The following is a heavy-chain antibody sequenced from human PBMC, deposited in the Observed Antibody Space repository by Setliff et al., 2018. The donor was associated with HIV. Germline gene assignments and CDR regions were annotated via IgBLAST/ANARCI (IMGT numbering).Heavy chain of an antibody. V-gene: IGHV4-38-2*02. CDR3: ARGKSGSYDAYDM. J-gene: IGHJ3*02. Sequence: ETLSLTCTVTGYSISGGYYWAWIRQPPGKGLEWIGYIYHAGNTYYNPSLESRVSMSVDTSTNQVSLQLSSVTAADTAVYYCARGKSGSYDAYDMWGQGTMVTVSS. CDR2: IYHAGNT. D-gene: IGHD5-12*01. CDR1: GYSISGGYY.